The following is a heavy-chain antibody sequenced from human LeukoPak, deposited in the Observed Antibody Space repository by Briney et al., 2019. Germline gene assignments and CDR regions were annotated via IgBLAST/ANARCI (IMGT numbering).Heavy chain of an antibody. V-gene: IGHV3-23*05. D-gene: IGHD4/OR15-4a*01. Sequence: GGSLRLSCAASGFTFSSYAMSWVRQAPGKVLEWVSFIYSSVTHYSDSVKGRFTISRDNSKNTLFLQMNSLRAEDTAVYYCARRAGAYSHPYDYWGQGTLVTVSS. CDR2: IYSSVT. CDR1: GFTFSSYA. CDR3: ARRAGAYSHPYDY. J-gene: IGHJ4*02.